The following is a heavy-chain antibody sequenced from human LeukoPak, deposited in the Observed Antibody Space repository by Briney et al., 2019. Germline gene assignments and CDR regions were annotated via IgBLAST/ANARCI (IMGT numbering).Heavy chain of an antibody. CDR2: IYYSGST. Sequence: SETLSLTCSVSGDSISGSSYYWGWIRQPPGKGLEWIGSIYYSGSTYYNPSLKSRVTISLDTSKTQFSLRLSSVTAADTAVYYCARRTWGAADYFDYWGQGTLVTVSS. D-gene: IGHD6-13*01. V-gene: IGHV4-39*07. CDR1: GDSISGSSYY. CDR3: ARRTWGAADYFDY. J-gene: IGHJ4*02.